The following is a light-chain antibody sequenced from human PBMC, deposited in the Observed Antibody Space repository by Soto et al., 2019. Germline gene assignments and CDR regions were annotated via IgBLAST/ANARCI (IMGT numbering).Light chain of an antibody. Sequence: DSVMTQFPLSLSVTPGEPASISCRSSQSLLHSNGYNYVDWYVQKPGQSPQLLIYLGSNRASGVSDRFSGSGSGTDFTLKISRVEAEDVGVYYCMQALQIRVEFGQGTKVEIK. CDR1: QSLLHSNGYNY. V-gene: IGKV2-28*01. J-gene: IGKJ1*01. CDR3: MQALQIRVE. CDR2: LGS.